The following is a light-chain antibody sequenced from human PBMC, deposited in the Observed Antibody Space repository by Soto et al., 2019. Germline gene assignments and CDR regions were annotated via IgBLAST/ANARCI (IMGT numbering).Light chain of an antibody. CDR3: QQYYSTPET. V-gene: IGKV4-1*01. J-gene: IGKJ1*01. CDR1: QSVLYSSNNKNY. Sequence: DIVMTQSPDSLAVSLGERATINCKSSQSVLYSSNNKNYLAWYQQKPGQPPKLIIYWASTRESGVPDRFSGSGSGTDFTLTISDLQAEDVAVYYCQQYYSTPETFGQGTKVEIK. CDR2: WAS.